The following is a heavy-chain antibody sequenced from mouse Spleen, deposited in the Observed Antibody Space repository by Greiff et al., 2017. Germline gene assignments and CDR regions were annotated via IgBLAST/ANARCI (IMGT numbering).Heavy chain of an antibody. J-gene: IGHJ1*03. D-gene: IGHD3-3*01. CDR1: GFSLPSYG. Sequence: VQLQQSGPGLVQPSQSLSITCTVSGFSLPSYGVHWVRQSPGKGLEWLGVIWSGGSPDYNAAFISRLNISKDNSKSQVFFKMNSLQPDDTAIYYCARNRGCYFDVWGTGTTVTVSS. V-gene: IGHV2-2*01. CDR2: IWSGGSP. CDR3: ARNRGCYFDV.